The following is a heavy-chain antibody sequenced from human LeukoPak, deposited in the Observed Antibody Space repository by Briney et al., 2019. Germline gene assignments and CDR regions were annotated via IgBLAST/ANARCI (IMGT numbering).Heavy chain of an antibody. CDR3: AREPALDSSRFSAEKEIDY. J-gene: IGHJ4*02. Sequence: SVKVSCKASGGTFSSYTINWVRQAPGQGLEWMGRIIPIHGIANYAQKFQGRVTITADKSTSTAYMELSSLRSEDTAVYYCAREPALDSSRFSAEKEIDYWGQGTLVTVSS. CDR1: GGTFSSYT. CDR2: IIPIHGIA. D-gene: IGHD3-22*01. V-gene: IGHV1-69*04.